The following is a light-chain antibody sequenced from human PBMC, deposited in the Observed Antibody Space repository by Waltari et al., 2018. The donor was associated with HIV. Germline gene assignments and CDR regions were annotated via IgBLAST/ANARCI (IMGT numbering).Light chain of an antibody. J-gene: IGLJ1*01. CDR2: EVN. CDR3: SSFSSGNTLEV. V-gene: IGLV2-14*01. Sequence: QSALTQPASESGSAGQTVTISCSGTSNDVGGYNYVSWYQQHPGKAPKPILYEVNKRPPRVSHRCSGSKSGNTAYLTISGLQAEDEADYYCSSFSSGNTLEVFGPGTKVTFL. CDR1: SNDVGGYNY.